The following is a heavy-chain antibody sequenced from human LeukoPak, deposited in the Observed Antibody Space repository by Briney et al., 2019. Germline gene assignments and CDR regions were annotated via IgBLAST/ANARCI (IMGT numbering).Heavy chain of an antibody. CDR2: IYYSGST. CDR3: ARGCGVYSSGCAGGNT. V-gene: IGHV4-39*01. D-gene: IGHD6-19*01. CDR1: GGSISSSSYY. J-gene: IGHJ5*02. Sequence: KPSETLSLTCTVSGGSISSSSYYWGWIRQPPGKGLEWIGSIYYSGSTYYNPSLKSRVTISVDTSKNQFSLKLSSVTAADTAVYYCARGCGVYSSGCAGGNTWGQGTLVTVSS.